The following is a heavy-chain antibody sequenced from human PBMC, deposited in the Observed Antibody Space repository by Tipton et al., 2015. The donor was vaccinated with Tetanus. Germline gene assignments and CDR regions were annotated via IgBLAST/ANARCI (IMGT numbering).Heavy chain of an antibody. J-gene: IGHJ6*02. CDR1: GYPFTGYY. D-gene: IGHD5-18*01. Sequence: QLVQSGAEVKKPGASVKVSCKASGYPFTGYYMHWVRQAPGQGLEWMGRINPKNGGTNRAQKFQGRVTMTRDTSINTVYMELSRLTSDDTAVYYCARGASYGPDYYYGMDVWGQGTTVTVSS. CDR3: ARGASYGPDYYYGMDV. CDR2: INPKNGGT. V-gene: IGHV1-2*06.